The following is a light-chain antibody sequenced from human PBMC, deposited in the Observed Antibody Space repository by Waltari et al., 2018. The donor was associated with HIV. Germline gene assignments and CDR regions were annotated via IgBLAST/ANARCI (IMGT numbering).Light chain of an antibody. V-gene: IGLV3-27*01. CDR2: KDT. Sequence: SYELTQPSSVSVSPGQTARITCSGDLLAKKYGRWFQQMPGQAPVVVIYKDTERPSGVPERVSGSTSGTTVTLTSSGAQVEDEADYYCYSAADKGVFFGGGTKLTVL. J-gene: IGLJ2*01. CDR3: YSAADKGVF. CDR1: LLAKKY.